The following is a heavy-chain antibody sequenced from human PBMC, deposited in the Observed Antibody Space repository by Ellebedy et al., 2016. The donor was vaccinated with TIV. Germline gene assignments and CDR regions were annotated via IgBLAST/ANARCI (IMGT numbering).Heavy chain of an antibody. CDR2: ISGTGGST. D-gene: IGHD6-13*01. CDR1: GFTLNTYA. CDR3: ARLGYRSSWFDY. Sequence: GESLKISCAASGFTLNTYAMSWVRQAPGKGLEWVSSISGTGGSTWYADSVQGRFTRSRDNSKNTLSLQMNTLRADDTAIYYCARLGYRSSWFDYWGQGAPVTVSS. J-gene: IGHJ4*02. V-gene: IGHV3-23*01.